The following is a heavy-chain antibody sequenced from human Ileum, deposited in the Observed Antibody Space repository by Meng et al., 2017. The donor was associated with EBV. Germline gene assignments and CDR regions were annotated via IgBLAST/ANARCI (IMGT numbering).Heavy chain of an antibody. CDR2: INPNTGGT. J-gene: IGHJ4*02. CDR1: GYTFTGYY. D-gene: IGHD3-10*01. Sequence: QVQLVRSGAEVGKPGASVKVSCKASGYTFTGYYMHWVRQAPGQGLEWMGRINPNTGGTNYAQNFQGRVTMTRDTSITTAYMELSRLRSADTAMYYCARGKSGSYSLDYWGQGTLVTVSS. CDR3: ARGKSGSYSLDY. V-gene: IGHV1-2*06.